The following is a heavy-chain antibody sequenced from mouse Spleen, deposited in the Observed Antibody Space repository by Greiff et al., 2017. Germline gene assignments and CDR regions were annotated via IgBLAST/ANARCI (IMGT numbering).Heavy chain of an antibody. CDR1: GFTFSSYG. CDR2: INSNGGST. CDR3: ARTPNWDYFDY. Sequence: EVKLVESGGGLVQPGGSLKLSCAASGFTFSSYGMSWVRQTPDKRLELVATINSNGGSTYYPDSVKGRFTISRDNAKNTLYLQMSSLKSEDTAMYYCARTPNWDYFDYWGQGTTLTVSS. J-gene: IGHJ2*01. V-gene: IGHV5-6-3*01. D-gene: IGHD4-1*01.